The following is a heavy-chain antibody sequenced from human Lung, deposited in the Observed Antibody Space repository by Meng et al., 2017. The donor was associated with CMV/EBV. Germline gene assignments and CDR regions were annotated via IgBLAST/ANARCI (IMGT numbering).Heavy chain of an antibody. V-gene: IGHV3-15*01. CDR1: GYTFSNVW. CDR2: IQSNTDGGTP. D-gene: IGHD2-8*01. CDR3: TTDPGNGMYLPFNS. J-gene: IGHJ4*02. Sequence: GGSXRLXCAASGYTFSNVWMSRVRQAPGKGLEWVGRIQSNTDGGTPIYGATAKGRFTISRDDSKTILFLQLNSLKDEDAAVYYCTTDPGNGMYLPFNSWGQGTXVTVSS.